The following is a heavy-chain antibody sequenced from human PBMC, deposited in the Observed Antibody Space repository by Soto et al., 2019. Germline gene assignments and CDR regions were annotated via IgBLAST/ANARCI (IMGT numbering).Heavy chain of an antibody. Sequence: GGSLRLSWAASGFTVSGYYMSWVRQAPGKGLEWISILYSGGTTYYADSVKGRFTISRDTSKNTLYLQMNSLRAEDAAVYYCASGPSRLQLFDYWGQGTLVTVSS. J-gene: IGHJ4*02. CDR1: GFTVSGYY. CDR3: ASGPSRLQLFDY. CDR2: LYSGGTT. D-gene: IGHD4-4*01. V-gene: IGHV3-53*01.